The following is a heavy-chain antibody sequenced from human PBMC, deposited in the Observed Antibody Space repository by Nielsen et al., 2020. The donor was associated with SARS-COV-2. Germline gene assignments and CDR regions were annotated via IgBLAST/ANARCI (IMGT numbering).Heavy chain of an antibody. D-gene: IGHD6-13*01. V-gene: IGHV4-38-2*02. Sequence: WIRQPPGKGLEWIGSIYHSGGTYYNPSLKSRVTISVDTSKNQFSLKLSSVTAADTAVYYCARGVSLGHSSNWYISGDWFDPWGQGTLVTVSS. J-gene: IGHJ5*02. CDR2: IYHSGGT. CDR3: ARGVSLGHSSNWYISGDWFDP.